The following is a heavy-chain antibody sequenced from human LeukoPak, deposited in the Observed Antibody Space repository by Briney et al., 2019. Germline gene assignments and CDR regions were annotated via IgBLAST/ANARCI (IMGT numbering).Heavy chain of an antibody. CDR1: GDSVSSGTYY. Sequence: PETLSLTCTVSGDSVSSGTYYWAGIRQTPGKGLEWIGSIYYSGSTYYNPSLKSRVTISVDTSKNQFSLKLSSVTAADTAVYYCATYRPVWGIDYWGQGTLVTVSS. V-gene: IGHV4-39*01. CDR2: IYYSGST. D-gene: IGHD3-16*01. CDR3: ATYRPVWGIDY. J-gene: IGHJ4*02.